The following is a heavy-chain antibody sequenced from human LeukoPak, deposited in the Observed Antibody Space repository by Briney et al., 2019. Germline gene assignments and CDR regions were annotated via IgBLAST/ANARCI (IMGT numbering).Heavy chain of an antibody. V-gene: IGHV4-39*01. J-gene: IGHJ4*02. D-gene: IGHD3-3*01. CDR2: IYYSGST. Sequence: SETLSLTCTVSGGSISSSSYYWGWIRQPPGKGLEWIGSIYYSGSTYYNPSLKSRVTISVDTSKNQFSLKLSSVTAADTAVYYCASQEGVVNPDYWGQGTLVTVSS. CDR3: ASQEGVVNPDY. CDR1: GGSISSSSYY.